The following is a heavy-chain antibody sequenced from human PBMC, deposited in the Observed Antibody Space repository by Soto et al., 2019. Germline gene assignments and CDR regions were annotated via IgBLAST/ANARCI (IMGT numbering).Heavy chain of an antibody. D-gene: IGHD6-13*01. Sequence: QVQLVESGGGVAQPGRSLRLSCVVSGFTFTSYAMHWVRQAPGKGLDWVAVIWYDGSEKYYADSVRGRFAISRDNSKNTLYRKMDNLRAEDTAVYYCARDRARSSSGYRDLWGRGTLVTAS. J-gene: IGHJ4*02. CDR1: GFTFTSYA. V-gene: IGHV3-33*01. CDR2: IWYDGSEK. CDR3: ARDRARSSSGYRDL.